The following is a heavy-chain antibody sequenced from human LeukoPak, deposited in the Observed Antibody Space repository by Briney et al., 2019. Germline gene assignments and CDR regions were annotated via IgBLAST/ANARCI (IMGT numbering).Heavy chain of an antibody. D-gene: IGHD6-19*01. CDR2: ISGSGGST. CDR1: GFTFSSYA. CDR3: AKEKAVADPVWYYFDY. J-gene: IGHJ4*02. V-gene: IGHV3-23*01. Sequence: GGSLRLSCAASGFTFSSYAMSWVRQAPGKGLEWVSAISGSGGSTYYADSVKGRFTISRDNSKNTLYLQMNSLRAEDTAVYYCAKEKAVADPVWYYFDYWGQGTLVTVSP.